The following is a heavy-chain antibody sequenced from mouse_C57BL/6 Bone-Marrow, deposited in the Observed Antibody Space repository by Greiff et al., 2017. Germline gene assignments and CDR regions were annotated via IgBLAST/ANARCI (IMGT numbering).Heavy chain of an antibody. CDR1: GYTFTSYG. J-gene: IGHJ3*01. CDR2: IYPRSGNT. D-gene: IGHD1-1*01. Sequence: QVQLQQSGAELARPGASVKLSCKASGYTFTSYGISWVKQRTGQGLEWIGEIYPRSGNTYYNEKFKGKATLTADKSSSTAYMELRSLTSEDSAVYFCASVCRVGDAYWGQGTLVTVSA. CDR3: ASVCRVGDAY. V-gene: IGHV1-81*01.